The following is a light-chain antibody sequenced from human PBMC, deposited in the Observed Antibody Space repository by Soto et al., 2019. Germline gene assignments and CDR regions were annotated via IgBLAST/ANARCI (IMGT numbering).Light chain of an antibody. J-gene: IGKJ3*01. V-gene: IGKV1-12*01. CDR2: TAS. CDR1: QGISSW. Sequence: IQMTQSPSSVSASVGDRVTITCRASQGISSWLAWYQQKPGTAPKLLIYTASRLQSGVPSRFSGGGSGTNFTLTINSLQPEDFATYCCQQANSFPFTFGPGTKVDIK. CDR3: QQANSFPFT.